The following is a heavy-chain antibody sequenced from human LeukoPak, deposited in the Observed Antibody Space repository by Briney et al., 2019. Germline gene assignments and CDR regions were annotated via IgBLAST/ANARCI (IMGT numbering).Heavy chain of an antibody. CDR2: IYYSGST. V-gene: IGHV4-59*12. D-gene: IGHD2/OR15-2a*01. Sequence: SETLSLTCTVSGGSISNYWSWIRQPPGKGLEWIGYIYYSGSTNYNPSLKSRVTISVDTSKNQFSLQLNSVTPEDTAVYYCARSPSLLRTLDYWGQGTLVTVSS. J-gene: IGHJ4*02. CDR3: ARSPSLLRTLDY. CDR1: GGSISNY.